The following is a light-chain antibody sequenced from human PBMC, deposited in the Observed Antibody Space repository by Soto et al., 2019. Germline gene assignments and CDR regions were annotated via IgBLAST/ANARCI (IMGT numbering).Light chain of an antibody. CDR2: EVS. CDR3: CSYAGSTTHVV. J-gene: IGLJ2*01. Sequence: QSALTQPASVSGSPGQSITISCTGTSSDVGSYNLVSWYQQYPGKATKFIIYEVSKRPSGVSNRFSGSKSGNTASLTISGLQAEDEADYYCCSYAGSTTHVVFSGGTKLTVL. CDR1: SSDVGSYNL. V-gene: IGLV2-23*02.